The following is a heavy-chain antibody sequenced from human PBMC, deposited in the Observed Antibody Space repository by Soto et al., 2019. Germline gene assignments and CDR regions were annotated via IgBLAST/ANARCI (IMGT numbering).Heavy chain of an antibody. Sequence: GGSLRLSCAASGFTFSSSYMHWVRQAPGKGLQYVSAISPGGVSTFYTDSVKGRFTISRDNSKNMLYLQMGSLRAEDMAVYYCARGHYYGSGLYYFDYWGQGTLVTVSS. CDR2: ISPGGVST. CDR3: ARGHYYGSGLYYFDY. D-gene: IGHD3-10*01. V-gene: IGHV3-64*02. CDR1: GFTFSSSY. J-gene: IGHJ4*02.